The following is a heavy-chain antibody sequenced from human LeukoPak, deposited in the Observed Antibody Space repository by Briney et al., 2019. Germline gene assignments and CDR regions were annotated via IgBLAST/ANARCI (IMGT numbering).Heavy chain of an antibody. D-gene: IGHD3-9*01. CDR3: ARDAQYYDILTGMGYYHGMDV. J-gene: IGHJ6*02. Sequence: GGSLRLSCAASGFTFSSYWMHWVRQAPGKGLVWVSRINSDGSSTSYADSVKGRFTISRDNAKNTLYLQMNSLRAEDTAVYYCARDAQYYDILTGMGYYHGMDVWGQGTTVTVSS. CDR1: GFTFSSYW. V-gene: IGHV3-74*01. CDR2: INSDGSST.